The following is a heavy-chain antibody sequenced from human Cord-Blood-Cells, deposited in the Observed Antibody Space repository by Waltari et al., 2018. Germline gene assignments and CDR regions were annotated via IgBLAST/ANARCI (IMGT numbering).Heavy chain of an antibody. Sequence: EVQLVESGGGLVQPGGSLSLSCAASGFTFSSYWIHCVRPAPGKGLVWVSRINSDGSSTSYADSVKGRFTISRDNAKNTLYLQMNSLRAEDTAVYYRASYSNYYYYYGMDVWGQGTTVTVSS. D-gene: IGHD4-4*01. CDR2: INSDGSST. V-gene: IGHV3-74*01. CDR3: ASYSNYYYYYGMDV. CDR1: GFTFSSYW. J-gene: IGHJ6*02.